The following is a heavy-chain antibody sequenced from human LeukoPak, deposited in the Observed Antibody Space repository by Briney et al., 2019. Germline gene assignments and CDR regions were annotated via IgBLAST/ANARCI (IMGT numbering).Heavy chain of an antibody. CDR1: GGSISSGSYY. CDR3: ARAHYDISLDV. CDR2: IYTSGST. Sequence: SETLSLTCTVSGGSISSGSYYWSWIRQPAGKGLEWIGRIYTSGSTNYNPSLKSRVTISVDTSKNQFSLKLSSVTAADTAVYYCARAHYDISLDVWGQGTTVTVSS. J-gene: IGHJ6*02. V-gene: IGHV4-61*02. D-gene: IGHD3-9*01.